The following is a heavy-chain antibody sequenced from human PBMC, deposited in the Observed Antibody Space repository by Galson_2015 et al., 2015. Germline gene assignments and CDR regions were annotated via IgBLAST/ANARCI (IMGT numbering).Heavy chain of an antibody. CDR2: IDPSGGNA. V-gene: IGHV1-46*01. J-gene: IGHJ4*02. CDR3: AGAADQYFDY. Sequence: SVKVSCKASVYTLTSYYMHWVRQTPVQGLEWMGIIDPSGGNATYAQRFQGRVTMTRDTSTSTVYMELSRLRFEDTAVYYCAGAADQYFDYWGQGTPVTVSS. CDR1: VYTLTSYY.